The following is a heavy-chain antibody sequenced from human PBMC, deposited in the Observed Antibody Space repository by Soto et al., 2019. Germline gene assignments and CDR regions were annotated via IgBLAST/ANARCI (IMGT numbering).Heavy chain of an antibody. CDR3: ARVGGTIHPDAFDI. V-gene: IGHV3-7*01. Sequence: PGGSLRLSCAASGFTFSSYWMSWVRQAPGKGLEWVANIKQDGSEKYYVDSVKGRFTISRDNAKDSLYLQMNSLRAEDTAVYYCARVGGTIHPDAFDIWGQGTMVTVSS. J-gene: IGHJ3*02. CDR1: GFTFSSYW. CDR2: IKQDGSEK. D-gene: IGHD1-1*01.